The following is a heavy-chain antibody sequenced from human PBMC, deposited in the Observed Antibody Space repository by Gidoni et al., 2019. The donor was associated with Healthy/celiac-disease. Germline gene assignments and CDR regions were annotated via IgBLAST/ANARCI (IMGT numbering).Heavy chain of an antibody. D-gene: IGHD6-19*01. CDR2: IGGSSGST. Sequence: EVQLLESGGGLVQPGGSLRLSCAASCFTFSSSAMRGVRQAPGKGLEWVSSIGGSSGSTYYADCVKGRFTISRDNSKNTRYLQMNRRRAEDTEVYYCAKDYRRSRGWYNWFDTWGQGTMVTVSS. J-gene: IGHJ5*02. V-gene: IGHV3-23*01. CDR3: AKDYRRSRGWYNWFDT. CDR1: CFTFSSSA.